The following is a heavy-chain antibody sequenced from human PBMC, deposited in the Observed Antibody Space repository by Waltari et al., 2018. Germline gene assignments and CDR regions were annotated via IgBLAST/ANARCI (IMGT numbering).Heavy chain of an antibody. Sequence: QVQLVQSGAEVKKPGASVKVSCKASGYTFTSYYMNWVRQAPGQGLEWMGIINPSGGSTSYAQKFQGRVTMTRDTSTSTVYMELSSLRSEDTAVYYCARDIVVVPAATQGWFDPWGQGTLVTVSS. D-gene: IGHD2-2*01. J-gene: IGHJ5*02. CDR1: GYTFTSYY. CDR2: INPSGGST. CDR3: ARDIVVVPAATQGWFDP. V-gene: IGHV1-46*01.